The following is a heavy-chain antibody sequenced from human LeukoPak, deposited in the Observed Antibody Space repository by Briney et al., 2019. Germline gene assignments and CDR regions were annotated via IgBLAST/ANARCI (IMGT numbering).Heavy chain of an antibody. CDR3: ARDHGDPYYFDY. J-gene: IGHJ4*02. Sequence: GGSLRLSCAASGFTFSSYGMHWVRQAPGKGLEWVAVIWYDGSNKCYADSVKGRFTISRDNSKNTLYLQMNSLRAEDTAVYYCARDHGDPYYFDYWGQGTLVTVSS. CDR1: GFTFSSYG. CDR2: IWYDGSNK. V-gene: IGHV3-33*01. D-gene: IGHD4-17*01.